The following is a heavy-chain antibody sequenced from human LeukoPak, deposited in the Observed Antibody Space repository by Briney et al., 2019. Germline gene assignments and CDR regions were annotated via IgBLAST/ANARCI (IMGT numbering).Heavy chain of an antibody. CDR1: GFTFSSYG. Sequence: GSLRLSCAASGFTFSSYGMHWVRQAPGKGLEWVAVISYDGSNKYYADSVKGRFTISRDNSKNTLYLQMNSLRAEDTAVYYCAKMCGGDCHSDYWGQGTLVTVSS. D-gene: IGHD2-21*02. CDR3: AKMCGGDCHSDY. CDR2: ISYDGSNK. V-gene: IGHV3-30*18. J-gene: IGHJ4*02.